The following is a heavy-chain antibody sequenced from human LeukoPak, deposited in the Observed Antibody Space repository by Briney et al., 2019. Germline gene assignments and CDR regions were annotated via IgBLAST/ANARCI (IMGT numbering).Heavy chain of an antibody. Sequence: GGSLRLSCAASGFTFSSYSMNWVRQAPGKGLEWVSSISSSSSYIYYADSVKGRFTISRDNAKNSLYLQMNSLRAEDTAVYYCARDGWGTSCYFDYWGQGTLVTVSS. V-gene: IGHV3-21*01. D-gene: IGHD2-2*01. CDR2: ISSSSSYI. CDR1: GFTFSSYS. CDR3: ARDGWGTSCYFDY. J-gene: IGHJ4*02.